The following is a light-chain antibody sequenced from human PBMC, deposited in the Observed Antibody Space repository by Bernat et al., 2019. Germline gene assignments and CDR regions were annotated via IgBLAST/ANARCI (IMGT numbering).Light chain of an antibody. CDR2: DVS. J-gene: IGLJ1*01. Sequence: QSALTQPASVSGSPGQSITISCTGTNSDVGGFRYVSWYQQDPGKVPKLIISDVSSRLSGVSNRFSATKSGNTASLTISGLQAEDEADYYCSSWTTCNVYVFGTGTKVTVL. CDR1: NSDVGGFRY. V-gene: IGLV2-14*03. CDR3: SSWTTCNVYV.